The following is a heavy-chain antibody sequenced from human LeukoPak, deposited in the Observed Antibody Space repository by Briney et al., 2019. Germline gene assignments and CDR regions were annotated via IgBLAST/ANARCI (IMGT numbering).Heavy chain of an antibody. J-gene: IGHJ4*02. V-gene: IGHV3-23*01. Sequence: GGSLRLSCAASGFTFSSYAMSWVRQAPGKGLEWVSAISGSGGSTYYAGSVKGRFTISRDNSKNTLYLQMNSLRAEDTAVYYCALWRWLPVDYWGQGTLVTVSS. CDR3: ALWRWLPVDY. D-gene: IGHD5-24*01. CDR2: ISGSGGST. CDR1: GFTFSSYA.